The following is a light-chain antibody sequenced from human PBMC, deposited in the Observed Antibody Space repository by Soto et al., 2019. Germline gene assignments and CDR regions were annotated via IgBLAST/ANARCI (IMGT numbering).Light chain of an antibody. Sequence: EIVLTQSPGTLSLSPGERATLSCRASQSVSSSYAGWHQQSPGQAPRLIIDGASSRATSTPDRFSGRGCGKVIPLTISRLEPEDFATYCWQQYNYWPPTFGQGSKVDIK. V-gene: IGKV3-20*01. CDR3: QQYNYWPPT. CDR2: GAS. J-gene: IGKJ1*01. CDR1: QSVSSSY.